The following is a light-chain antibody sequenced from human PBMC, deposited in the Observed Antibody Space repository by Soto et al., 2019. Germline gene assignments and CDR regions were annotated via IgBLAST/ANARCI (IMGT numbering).Light chain of an antibody. Sequence: DMQMTQSPSSLSASIGDRVTITCQSSQSISTYLNWYQQKPGKAPHLLVYAASSLQSGVPSRFSGSGSGSDFTLTISSLQPEDFATYYCQQTYNTPRTFGQGTQVDIK. CDR2: AAS. V-gene: IGKV1-39*01. CDR3: QQTYNTPRT. CDR1: QSISTY. J-gene: IGKJ1*01.